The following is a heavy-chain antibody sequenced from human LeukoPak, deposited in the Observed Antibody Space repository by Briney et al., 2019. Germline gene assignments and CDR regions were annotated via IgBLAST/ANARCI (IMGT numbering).Heavy chain of an antibody. CDR2: IYPGDSDT. CDR1: GYSFTNYW. CDR3: ARRGALSAFDI. Sequence: GASLKISCKGSGYSFTNYWIGWVRQMPGKGLEWMGIIYPGDSDTRYSPSFQGQVTISADKSISTAYLQWSTLKASDTAMYYCARRGALSAFDIWGQGTIVTVSS. V-gene: IGHV5-51*01. J-gene: IGHJ3*02. D-gene: IGHD1-26*01.